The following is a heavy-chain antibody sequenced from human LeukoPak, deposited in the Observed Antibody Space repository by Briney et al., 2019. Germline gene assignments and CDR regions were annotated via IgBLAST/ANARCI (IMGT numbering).Heavy chain of an antibody. CDR3: ARDGYTIVVVKFDY. CDR2: ISYDGSNK. CDR1: GFTFSSYA. Sequence: GRSLRLSCAASGFTFSSYAMHWVRQAPGKGLEWVAVISYDGSNKYYADSVEGRFTISRDNSKNTLYLQMNSLRAEDTAVYYCARDGYTIVVVKFDYWGQGTLVTVSS. D-gene: IGHD3-22*01. J-gene: IGHJ4*02. V-gene: IGHV3-30-3*01.